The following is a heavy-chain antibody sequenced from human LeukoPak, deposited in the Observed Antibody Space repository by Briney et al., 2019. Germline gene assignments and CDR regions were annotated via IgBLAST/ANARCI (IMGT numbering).Heavy chain of an antibody. Sequence: GGSLRLSCVASGFTFSNYEMHWVRQSPGKGLECVAVISHDGTDKNYADSVRGRITISRDNSKNTLYLQMNSLRPEDTAVYYCAIGRYSYDGSTFFTGYWGQGTLVGVSS. CDR1: GFTFSNYE. CDR3: AIGRYSYDGSTFFTGY. J-gene: IGHJ4*02. V-gene: IGHV3-30-3*01. CDR2: ISHDGTDK. D-gene: IGHD3-22*01.